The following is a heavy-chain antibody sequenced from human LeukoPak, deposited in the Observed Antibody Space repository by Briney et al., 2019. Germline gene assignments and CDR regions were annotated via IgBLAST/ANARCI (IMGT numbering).Heavy chain of an antibody. V-gene: IGHV3-30*18. J-gene: IGHJ4*02. CDR3: ANEVYYYDSSGYSPPDY. D-gene: IGHD3-22*01. Sequence: GGSLRLSCAASGFTFSSYGMHWVRQAPGKGLEWVAVISYDGSNKYYADSVKGRFTISRDNSKNTLYLQMNSLRAEDTAVYHCANEVYYYDSSGYSPPDYWGQGTLVTVSS. CDR2: ISYDGSNK. CDR1: GFTFSSYG.